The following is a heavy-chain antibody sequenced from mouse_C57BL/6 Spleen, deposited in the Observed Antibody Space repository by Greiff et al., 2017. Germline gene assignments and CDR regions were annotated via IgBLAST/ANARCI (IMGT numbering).Heavy chain of an antibody. V-gene: IGHV3-6*01. J-gene: IGHJ4*01. CDR2: ISYDGSN. CDR1: GYSITSGYY. CDR3: ARDGGMDY. Sequence: VQLKESGPGLVKPSQSLSLTCSVTGYSITSGYYWNWIRQFPGNKLEWMGYISYDGSNNYNPSLKNRISITRDTSKNQFFLKLNSVTTEDTATYYCARDGGMDYWGQGTSVTVSS.